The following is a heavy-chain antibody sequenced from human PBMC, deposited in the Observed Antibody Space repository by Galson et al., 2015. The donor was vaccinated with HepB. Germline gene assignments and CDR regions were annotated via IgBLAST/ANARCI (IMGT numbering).Heavy chain of an antibody. J-gene: IGHJ4*02. D-gene: IGHD3-9*01. CDR1: GFTFSSYA. CDR3: AKLLRYFDRLLTFDY. CDR2: ISGSGGST. V-gene: IGHV3-23*01. Sequence: SLRLSCAASGFTFSSYAMSWVRQAPGKGLEWVSAISGSGGSTYYADSVKGRFTISRDNSKNTLYLQMNSLRAEDTAVYYCAKLLRYFDRLLTFDYWGQGTLVTVSS.